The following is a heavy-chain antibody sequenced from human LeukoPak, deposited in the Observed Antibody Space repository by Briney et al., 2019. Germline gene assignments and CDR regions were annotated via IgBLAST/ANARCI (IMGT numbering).Heavy chain of an antibody. J-gene: IGHJ5*02. Sequence: GSLRLSCAASGFTFSSYSMNWVRQAPGKGLEWVSSSSSSSSYIYYADSVKGRFTISRDNAKNSLYLQMNSLRAEDTAVYYCARLSVPIVVVPASFDPWGQGTLVTVSS. CDR3: ARLSVPIVVVPASFDP. V-gene: IGHV3-21*01. CDR2: SSSSSSYI. D-gene: IGHD2-2*01. CDR1: GFTFSSYS.